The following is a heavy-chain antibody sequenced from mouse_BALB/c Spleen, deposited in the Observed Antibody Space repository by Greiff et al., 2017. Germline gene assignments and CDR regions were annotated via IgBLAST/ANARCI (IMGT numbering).Heavy chain of an antibody. CDR3: ARGRSGYAMDY. CDR2: IYPGDGDT. Sequence: VQLQQSGAELARPGASVKLSCKASGYTFTSYWMQWVKQRPGQGLEWIGAIYPGDGDTRYTQKFKGKATLTADKSSSTAYMQLSSFVSEDSAVYYCARGRSGYAMDYWGQGTSVTGSS. V-gene: IGHV1-87*01. CDR1: GYTFTSYW. J-gene: IGHJ4*01.